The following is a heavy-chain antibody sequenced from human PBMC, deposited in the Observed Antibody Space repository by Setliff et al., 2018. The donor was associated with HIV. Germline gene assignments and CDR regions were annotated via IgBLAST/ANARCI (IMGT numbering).Heavy chain of an antibody. CDR3: TSRTIFGVVFDY. Sequence: GGSLRLSCAASGFTFSNAWMSWVRQAPGKGLEWVGCIKSKTDGGTTDYAAPVKGRFTISRDDSKNTLYLQMKSLKTEDTAVYYCTSRTIFGVVFDYWGQGALVTVSS. D-gene: IGHD3-3*02. CDR1: GFTFSNAW. CDR2: IKSKTDGGTT. J-gene: IGHJ4*02. V-gene: IGHV3-15*01.